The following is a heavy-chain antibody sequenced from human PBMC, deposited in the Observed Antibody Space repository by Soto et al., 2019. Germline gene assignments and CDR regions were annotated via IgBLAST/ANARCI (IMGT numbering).Heavy chain of an antibody. CDR2: IYYSGST. CDR1: GGSISSGDYY. CDR3: ARVEVRGVRIDY. V-gene: IGHV4-30-4*01. Sequence: QVQLQESGPGLVKPSQTLSLTCTVSGGSISSGDYYWSWIRQPPGKGLAWIGYIYYSGSTYYNPSLKSRVTISVDTSKNQYSLKLSSVTAADTAVYYCARVEVRGVRIDYWGQGTLVTVSS. D-gene: IGHD3-10*01. J-gene: IGHJ4*02.